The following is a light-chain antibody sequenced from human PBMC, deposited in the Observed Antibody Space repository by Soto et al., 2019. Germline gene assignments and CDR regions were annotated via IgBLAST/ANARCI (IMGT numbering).Light chain of an antibody. V-gene: IGKV4-1*01. CDR2: WAS. Sequence: DIVMTEFPDSLAVSLGERATINCKSSQSVLYSSNNKNYLAWYQQRPGQPPKLLTSWASTRESGVPDRFSGSGSGTDFHITIGNLQAEDVAVYFCQQYLSPLPTFGHWTKLEIK. CDR1: QSVLYSSNNKNY. J-gene: IGKJ2*01. CDR3: QQYLSPLPT.